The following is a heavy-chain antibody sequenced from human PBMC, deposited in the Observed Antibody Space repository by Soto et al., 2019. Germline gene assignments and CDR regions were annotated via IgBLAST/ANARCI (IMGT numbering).Heavy chain of an antibody. CDR3: ARAGPSYSSGWYLDY. CDR2: ISAYNGNT. Sequence: GASVKVSCKASGYTFTSYGISWVRQAPGQGLEWMGWISAYNGNTNYAQKLQGRVTMTTDTSTSTAYMELRSLRSDDTAVYYCARAGPSYSSGWYLDYWGQGTLVTVSS. D-gene: IGHD6-19*01. V-gene: IGHV1-18*01. CDR1: GYTFTSYG. J-gene: IGHJ4*02.